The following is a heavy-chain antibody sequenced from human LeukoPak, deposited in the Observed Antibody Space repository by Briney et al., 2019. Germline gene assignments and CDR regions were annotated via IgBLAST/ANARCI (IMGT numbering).Heavy chain of an antibody. CDR2: ISGSGGST. J-gene: IGHJ4*02. D-gene: IGHD3-10*01. CDR1: GFTFSSYA. Sequence: PGGSLRLSCAASGFTFSSYAMSWVRQAPGKGLEWVSAISGSGGSTYYADSVKGRFTISRDNSKNTLYLQMNSLRAGDTAVYYCAKDSRVGGYYFDYWGQGTLVTVSS. CDR3: AKDSRVGGYYFDY. V-gene: IGHV3-23*01.